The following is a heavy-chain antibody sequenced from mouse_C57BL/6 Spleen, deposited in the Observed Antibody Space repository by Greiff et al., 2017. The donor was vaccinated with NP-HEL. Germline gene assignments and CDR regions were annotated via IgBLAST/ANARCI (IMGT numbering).Heavy chain of an antibody. CDR1: GYTFTSYW. J-gene: IGHJ4*01. V-gene: IGHV1-52*01. CDR2: IDPSDSET. Sequence: QVQLQQPGAELVRPGSSVKLSCKASGYTFTSYWMHWVKQRPIQGLEWIGNIDPSDSETHYNQKFKDKATLTVDKSSSTAYMQLSSLTSEDSAVYYCARSIGGYYFYAMDYWGQGTSVTVSS. CDR3: ARSIGGYYFYAMDY. D-gene: IGHD2-3*01.